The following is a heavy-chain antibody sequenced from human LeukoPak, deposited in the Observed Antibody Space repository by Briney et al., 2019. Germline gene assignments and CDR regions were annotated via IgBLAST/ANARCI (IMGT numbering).Heavy chain of an antibody. D-gene: IGHD3-10*01. J-gene: IGHJ4*02. Sequence: PSETLSLTCTVSGGSISSSSYYWGWIRQPPGKGLEWVSVIYSGGSTYYADSVKGRFTISGDNSKNTLYLQMNSLRAEDTAVYYCAREVIGSGSYYTGDYWGQGTLVTVSS. CDR3: AREVIGSGSYYTGDY. CDR2: IYSGGST. V-gene: IGHV3-53*01. CDR1: GGSISSSSYY.